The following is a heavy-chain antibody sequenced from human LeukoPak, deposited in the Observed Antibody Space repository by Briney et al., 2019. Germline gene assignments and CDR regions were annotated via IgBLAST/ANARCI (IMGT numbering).Heavy chain of an antibody. CDR3: ATSVAVAGFGY. Sequence: GRSLRLSCAASGFTFSSYGMHWVRQAPGKGLEWVAVIWYDGSNKYYADSVKGRFTISRDNSKNTLYLQMNSLRAEDTAVYYCATSVAVAGFGYWGQGTLVTVSS. J-gene: IGHJ4*02. CDR2: IWYDGSNK. CDR1: GFTFSSYG. D-gene: IGHD6-19*01. V-gene: IGHV3-33*01.